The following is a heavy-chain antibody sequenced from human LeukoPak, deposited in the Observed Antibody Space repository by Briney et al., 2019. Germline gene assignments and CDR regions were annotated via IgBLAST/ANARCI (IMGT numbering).Heavy chain of an antibody. CDR3: ARYPYYYDSSGSTYSSYYFDY. CDR1: GYTFTDYG. J-gene: IGHJ4*02. Sequence: ASVKVSCKASGYTFTDYGISWVRQAPGQWLEWMGWITTYNGNTNYAQKLQGRVTMTTDTSTSTAYMELRSLRSDDTAVYYCARYPYYYDSSGSTYSSYYFDYWGQGTLVTVSS. V-gene: IGHV1-18*01. D-gene: IGHD3-22*01. CDR2: ITTYNGNT.